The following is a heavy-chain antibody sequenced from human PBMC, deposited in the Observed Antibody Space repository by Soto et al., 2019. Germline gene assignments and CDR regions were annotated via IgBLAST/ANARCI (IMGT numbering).Heavy chain of an antibody. Sequence: PSETLSLTCTVSGGSISSYYWSWIRQPPGKGLEWIGYIYYSGSTNYNPSLKSRVTISVDTSKNQFSLKLSSVTAADTAVYYCARDGYGSGSYYKWFDYWGQGTLVTVSS. J-gene: IGHJ4*02. V-gene: IGHV4-59*01. CDR3: ARDGYGSGSYYKWFDY. CDR2: IYYSGST. CDR1: GGSISSYY. D-gene: IGHD3-10*01.